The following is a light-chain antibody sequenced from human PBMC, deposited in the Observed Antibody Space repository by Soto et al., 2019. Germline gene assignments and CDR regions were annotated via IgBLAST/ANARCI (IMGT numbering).Light chain of an antibody. J-gene: IGKJ1*01. CDR1: QNVLYNSNSKNY. Sequence: DIVLTQSPDSLAVSLGERATINCKSSQNVLYNSNSKNYLTWYQQKPGQPPKLLMYWASTRESGVPDRFSGSGSGTDFTLTISSLQAEDVAVYYCQQFYSSPWTFGQGTKVEIK. CDR3: QQFYSSPWT. V-gene: IGKV4-1*01. CDR2: WAS.